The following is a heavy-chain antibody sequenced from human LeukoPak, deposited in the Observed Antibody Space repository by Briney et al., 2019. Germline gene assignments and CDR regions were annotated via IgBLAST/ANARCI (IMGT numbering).Heavy chain of an antibody. D-gene: IGHD4-17*01. V-gene: IGHV4-38-2*01. CDR1: GYAISSGYY. CDR3: ARITNGDYGDY. J-gene: IGHJ4*02. CDR2: IYHTGRT. Sequence: PSETLSLTCGVSGYAISSGYYWGWIRHPPGKGLEWIGSIYHTGRTYYHPSLKSRGTVSVDTAKYQLSLNLSSVTAADAAVYYCARITNGDYGDYWGQGTLVIVSS.